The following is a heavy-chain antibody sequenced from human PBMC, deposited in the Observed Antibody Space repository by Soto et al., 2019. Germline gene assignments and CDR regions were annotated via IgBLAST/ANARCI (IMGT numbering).Heavy chain of an antibody. CDR3: AKLNPPTQDPYIDT. CDR1: GFTFDDYA. Sequence: PGVSLRLSCAASGFTFDDYAMHWVRQAPGKGLEWVSGISWNSGSIGYADSVKGRFTISRDNAKNSLYLQMNSLRAEDTSLYYCAKLNPPTQDPYIDTWGQETMVTISS. D-gene: IGHD2-2*02. J-gene: IGHJ3*02. V-gene: IGHV3-9*01. CDR2: ISWNSGSI.